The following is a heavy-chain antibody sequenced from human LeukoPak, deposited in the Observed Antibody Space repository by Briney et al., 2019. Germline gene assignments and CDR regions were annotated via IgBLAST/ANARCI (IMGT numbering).Heavy chain of an antibody. CDR3: ARHVVAVPTARYFDL. CDR2: INHSGTT. Sequence: SSETLSLTCAASGVTFSGYFRSWIRQPPGKGLEWIWEINHSGTTNYNPSLKSRVTVSVDTYKNQFSLKLTSVTAADTAVYYCARHVVAVPTARYFDLWGGGTLVTVSS. V-gene: IGHV4-34*01. D-gene: IGHD2-2*01. CDR1: GVTFSGYF. J-gene: IGHJ2*01.